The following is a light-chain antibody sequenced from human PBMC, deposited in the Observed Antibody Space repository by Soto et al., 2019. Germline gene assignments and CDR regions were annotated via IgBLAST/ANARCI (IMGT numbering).Light chain of an antibody. J-gene: IGKJ4*01. CDR3: QQLNSYRLT. CDR1: QGIRND. V-gene: IGKV1-17*01. CDR2: AAS. Sequence: IQMTQSPSSLSASVGDRVTTTCRASQGIRNDLDWFQQKPGKAPKLLIYAASTLQSGVPSRFSGSGSGTDFSLSINSLQPEDFATYYCQQLNSYRLTFGGGTKVDI.